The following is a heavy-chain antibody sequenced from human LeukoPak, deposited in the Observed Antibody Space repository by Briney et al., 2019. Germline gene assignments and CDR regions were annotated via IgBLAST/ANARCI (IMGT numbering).Heavy chain of an antibody. CDR1: GFTFSNAW. CDR2: IISKVDGGTA. D-gene: IGHD2/OR15-2a*01. Sequence: GGSLRLSCAASGFTFSNAWMSWVRQAPGKGLEWVGRIISKVDGGTADYAAPVKGRFTISRDDSKNTVYLQMNSLKTEDTAVYYCTTSGGTTTRFVDYWGQGNLVTVSS. CDR3: TTSGGTTTRFVDY. V-gene: IGHV3-15*01. J-gene: IGHJ4*02.